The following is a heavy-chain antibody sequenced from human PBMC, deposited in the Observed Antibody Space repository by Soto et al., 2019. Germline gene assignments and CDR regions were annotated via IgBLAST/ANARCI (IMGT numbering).Heavy chain of an antibody. CDR2: INPSGGST. CDR1: GYTFTSYY. V-gene: IGHV1-46*01. D-gene: IGHD1-26*01. J-gene: IGHJ4*02. CDR3: ARTLPPIDS. Sequence: ASVKVSCKASGYTFTSYYMHWVRQAPGQGLEWMGIINPSGGSTSYAQKFQGRVTMTTDTSTSTAYMELRSLRSDDTAVYYCARTLPPIDSWGQGTLVTVSS.